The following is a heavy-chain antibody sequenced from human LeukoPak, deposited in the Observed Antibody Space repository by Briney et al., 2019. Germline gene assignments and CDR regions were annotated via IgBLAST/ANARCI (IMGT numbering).Heavy chain of an antibody. J-gene: IGHJ5*02. CDR2: MNPINGNT. CDR1: GYTFTSYG. D-gene: IGHD3-10*01. CDR3: VRDGEGVAISVNYWFDP. Sequence: GASVKVSCKASGYTFTSYGISWVRQAPGQGLEWMGWMNPINGNTGYAQKFQGRVTMTRDTSISTAYMELRSLTSEDTAVYYRVRDGEGVAISVNYWFDPWGQGTLVTVSS. V-gene: IGHV1-8*02.